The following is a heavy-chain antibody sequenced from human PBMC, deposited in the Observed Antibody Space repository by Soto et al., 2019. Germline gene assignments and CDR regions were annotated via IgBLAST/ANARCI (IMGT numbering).Heavy chain of an antibody. Sequence: AASVKVSCKASGYTFTYRYLHWVRQAPGQALEWMGWITPFNGNTNYAQKFQDRVTITRDRSMSTAYMELSSLRSEDTAMYYCASLTTSRRQDIWGRGTMVTVSS. CDR3: ASLTTSRRQDI. D-gene: IGHD1-26*01. J-gene: IGHJ3*02. CDR2: ITPFNGNT. CDR1: GYTFTYRY. V-gene: IGHV1-45*02.